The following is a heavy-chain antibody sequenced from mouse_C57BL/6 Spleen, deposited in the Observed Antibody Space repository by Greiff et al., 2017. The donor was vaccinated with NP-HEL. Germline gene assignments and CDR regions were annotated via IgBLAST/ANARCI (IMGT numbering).Heavy chain of an antibody. CDR3: TRGNPIAY. CDR1: GFNIKDDY. Sequence: VQLQQSGAELVRPGASVKLSCTASGFNIKDDYMHWVKQRPEQGLEWIGWIDTENGDTEYASKFQGKATITADTSSNTAYLQLSSLTSEDTAVYYCTRGNPIAYWGQGTLVTVSA. CDR2: IDTENGDT. V-gene: IGHV14-4*01. J-gene: IGHJ3*01. D-gene: IGHD2-1*01.